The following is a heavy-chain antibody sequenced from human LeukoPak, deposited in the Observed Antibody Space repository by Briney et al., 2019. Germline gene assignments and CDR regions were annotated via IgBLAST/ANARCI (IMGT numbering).Heavy chain of an antibody. D-gene: IGHD6-19*01. CDR1: GGSISSGGYY. Sequence: SQTLSLTCTVSGGSISSGGYYWSWIRQPPGRGLEWIGYIYYSGSTNYNPSLKSRVTISVDTSKNQFSLKLSSVTAADTAVYYCARNRGSGWYNPFDYWGQGTLVTVSS. CDR3: ARNRGSGWYNPFDY. J-gene: IGHJ4*02. V-gene: IGHV4-61*08. CDR2: IYYSGST.